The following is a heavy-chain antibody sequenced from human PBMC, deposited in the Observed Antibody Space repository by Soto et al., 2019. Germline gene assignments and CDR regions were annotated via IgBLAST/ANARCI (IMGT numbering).Heavy chain of an antibody. D-gene: IGHD5-18*01. V-gene: IGHV3-53*04. Sequence: GGSLRLSCTASGFTFSRYWMNWVRQAPGKGLEWVSVIYSGGATYYADSVRGRFTISRHNSKNTLYLQMNSLRAEDTAIYYCAESTSTIHGAFDIWGQGTVVTVSS. J-gene: IGHJ3*02. CDR1: GFTFSRYW. CDR3: AESTSTIHGAFDI. CDR2: IYSGGAT.